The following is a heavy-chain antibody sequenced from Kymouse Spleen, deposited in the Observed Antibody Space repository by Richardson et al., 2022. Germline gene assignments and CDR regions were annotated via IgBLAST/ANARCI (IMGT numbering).Heavy chain of an antibody. V-gene: IGHV4-34*01. CDR2: INHSGST. D-gene: IGHD3-10*01. CDR1: GGSFSGYY. Sequence: QVQLQQWGAGLLKPSETLSLTCAVYGGSFSGYYWSWIRQPPGKGLEWIGEINHSGSTNYNPSLKSRVTISVDTSKNQFSLKLSSVTAADTAVYYCARWYYGSGSYGNWFDPWGQGTLVTVSS. J-gene: IGHJ5*02. CDR3: ARWYYGSGSYGNWFDP.